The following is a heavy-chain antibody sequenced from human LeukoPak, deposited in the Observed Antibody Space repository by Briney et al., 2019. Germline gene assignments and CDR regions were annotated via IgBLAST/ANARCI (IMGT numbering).Heavy chain of an antibody. J-gene: IGHJ5*02. V-gene: IGHV4-34*01. Sequence: KPSETLSLTCTVSGGSISSYYWSWIRQPPGKGLEWIGEINHSGSTNYNPSLKSRVTISVDTSKNQFSLKLSSVTAADTAVYYCARLRYCSSASCPWGQGTLVTVSS. CDR2: INHSGST. CDR3: ARLRYCSSASCP. D-gene: IGHD2-2*01. CDR1: GGSISSYY.